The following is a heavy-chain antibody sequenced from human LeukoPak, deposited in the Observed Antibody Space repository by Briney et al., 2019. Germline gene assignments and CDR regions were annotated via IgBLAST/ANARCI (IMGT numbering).Heavy chain of an antibody. J-gene: IGHJ2*01. CDR3: ARTAVPAAKTNWYFDL. Sequence: PSGTLSLTCTVSGGSISSGGYYWSWIRQPPGKGLEWIGYIYHSGSTYYNPSLKSRVTISVDRSKNQFSLKLSSVTAADTAVYYCARTAVPAAKTNWYFDLWGRGTLVTVSS. V-gene: IGHV4-30-2*01. CDR1: GGSISSGGYY. D-gene: IGHD2-2*01. CDR2: IYHSGST.